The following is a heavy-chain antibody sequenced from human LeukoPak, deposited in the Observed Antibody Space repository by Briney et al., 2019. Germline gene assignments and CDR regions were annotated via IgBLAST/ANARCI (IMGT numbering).Heavy chain of an antibody. CDR3: AKEVGYDSSGYDDY. Sequence: PGGSLRLSCATSGFTFSNYAIHWVRQAPGKGLEWVADISFDGDNEYYADSVRGRFTISRDNSKNTLYLQMNSLRAEDTAVYYCAKEVGYDSSGYDDYWGQGTLVTVSS. CDR1: GFTFSNYA. J-gene: IGHJ4*02. CDR2: ISFDGDNE. D-gene: IGHD3-22*01. V-gene: IGHV3-30-3*01.